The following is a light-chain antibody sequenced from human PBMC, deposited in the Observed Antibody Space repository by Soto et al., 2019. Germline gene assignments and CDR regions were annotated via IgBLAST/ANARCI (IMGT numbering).Light chain of an antibody. J-gene: IGLJ1*01. CDR1: SSDVGSYKY. CDR2: EVS. Sequence: QSVLTQPASVSGSPGQSITISCTGTSSDVGSYKYVSWYQQHPGKAPKLMIYEVSNRPSGVSNRISGSKSGNTASLTISGLQAEDEADYYCSSYTTSSTYVFGTGTKVTVL. V-gene: IGLV2-14*01. CDR3: SSYTTSSTYV.